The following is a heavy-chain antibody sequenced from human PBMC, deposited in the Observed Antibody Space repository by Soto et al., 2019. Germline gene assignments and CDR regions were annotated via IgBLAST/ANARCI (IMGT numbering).Heavy chain of an antibody. CDR1: GFTFRDSA. CDR3: TRLECSSTSCSFYFDD. CDR2: IRSKTNSYAT. J-gene: IGHJ4*02. V-gene: IGHV3-73*01. Sequence: GGSLRLSCAASGFTFRDSAMHWVRQASGKGLEWVGRIRSKTNSYATAYGESVKGRFTISRDDSKNTAYLQMDSLSTEDTAVYYCTRLECSSTSCSFYFDDWGQGTLVTVSS. D-gene: IGHD2-2*01.